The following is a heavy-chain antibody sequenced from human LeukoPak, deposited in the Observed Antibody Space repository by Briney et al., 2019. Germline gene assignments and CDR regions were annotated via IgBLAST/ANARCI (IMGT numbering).Heavy chain of an antibody. Sequence: SETLSLTCAVYGGSFSNYYWSWLRQPPGKGLEWVGEINHSGSTNYNPSLKSRVTISIDTSKNQFSLKLSSVTAADTAVYYWAGDSSGYYRFVAFDIWGQGQWSPSLQ. CDR2: INHSGST. CDR1: GGSFSNYY. D-gene: IGHD3-22*01. V-gene: IGHV4-34*01. CDR3: AGDSSGYYRFVAFDI. J-gene: IGHJ3*02.